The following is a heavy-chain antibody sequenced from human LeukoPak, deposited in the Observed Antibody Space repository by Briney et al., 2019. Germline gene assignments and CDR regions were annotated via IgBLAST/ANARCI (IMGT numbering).Heavy chain of an antibody. Sequence: GASVKVSCKASGYTFTGYYMHWVRQAPGQGLEWMGWINPNSGGTNYAQKFQGRVTMTRDTSISTAYMELSRLRSDDTAVYYCARGDSFGGVIVIPHPARFDPWGQGTLVTVSS. CDR1: GYTFTGYY. CDR2: INPNSGGT. J-gene: IGHJ5*02. V-gene: IGHV1-2*02. D-gene: IGHD3-16*02. CDR3: ARGDSFGGVIVIPHPARFDP.